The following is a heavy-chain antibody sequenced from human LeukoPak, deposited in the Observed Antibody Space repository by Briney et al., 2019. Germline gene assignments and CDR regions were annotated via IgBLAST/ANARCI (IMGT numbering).Heavy chain of an antibody. CDR3: ARDERYDSSGYPFDY. CDR2: INPNNGGT. CDR1: GYTFTSYY. J-gene: IGHJ4*02. V-gene: IGHV1-2*02. D-gene: IGHD3-22*01. Sequence: ASVKVSCKASGYTFTSYYMHWVRQAPGQGLEWMGWINPNNGGTNYAQKFQGRVTMTRATSISTAYMELSRLRSDDTAVYYCARDERYDSSGYPFDYWGQGTLVTVSS.